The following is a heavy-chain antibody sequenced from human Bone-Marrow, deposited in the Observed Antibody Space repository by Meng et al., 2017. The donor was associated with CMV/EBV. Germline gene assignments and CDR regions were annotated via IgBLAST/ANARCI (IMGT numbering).Heavy chain of an antibody. D-gene: IGHD7-27*01. V-gene: IGHV3-23*01. Sequence: GGSLRLSCAASGFTFSSYGMHWVRQAPGKGLEWVSAISGSGGSTYYADSVKGRFTISRDNSKNTLYLQMNSLRAEDTAVYYCAKGSGKLGIVGSLDYWGQGTLVTVSS. CDR2: ISGSGGST. CDR3: AKGSGKLGIVGSLDY. CDR1: GFTFSSYG. J-gene: IGHJ4*02.